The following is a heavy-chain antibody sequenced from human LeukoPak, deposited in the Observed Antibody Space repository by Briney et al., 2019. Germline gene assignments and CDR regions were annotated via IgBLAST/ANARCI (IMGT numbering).Heavy chain of an antibody. CDR1: GYTFTDYY. CDR3: ARRRDSRGYYYGMDV. J-gene: IGHJ6*02. V-gene: IGHV1-2*02. CDR2: FNPNTGGA. D-gene: IGHD3-22*01. Sequence: ASVKVSCKASGYTFTDYYIHWVRLAPGQGLEWMGWFNPNTGGANYAQNFEGGVTMTRDTSISTAYMELSSLTSDDTAVYYCARRRDSRGYYYGMDVWGQGATVTVSS.